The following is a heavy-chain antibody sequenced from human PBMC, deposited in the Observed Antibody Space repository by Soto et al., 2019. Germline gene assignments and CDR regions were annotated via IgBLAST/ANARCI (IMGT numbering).Heavy chain of an antibody. Sequence: PSETLSLTCTVSGGSISSGGTGSYWTWIRQLPGKGLEWIGYIYYTGNTYYNPSLKSRPTISIDTSENQFSLKLTSVTAADTAVYYCARGEEAVAGDDAFDIWGQGTMVTVSS. J-gene: IGHJ3*02. V-gene: IGHV4-31*03. D-gene: IGHD6-19*01. CDR1: GGSISSGGTGSY. CDR3: ARGEEAVAGDDAFDI. CDR2: IYYTGNT.